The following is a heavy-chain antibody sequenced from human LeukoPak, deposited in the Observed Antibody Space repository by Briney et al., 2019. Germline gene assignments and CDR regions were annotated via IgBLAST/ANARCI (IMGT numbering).Heavy chain of an antibody. Sequence: GGSLRLSCAASGFTFSSYSMNWVRQAPGKGLEWVSYISSSSSTIYYADSVKGRFTISRDNAKNSLYLQMNSLRAEDTAVYYCARDRGYYDSSGYPDWGQGTLVTVSS. CDR2: ISSSSSTI. CDR1: GFTFSSYS. CDR3: ARDRGYYDSSGYPD. J-gene: IGHJ4*02. V-gene: IGHV3-48*01. D-gene: IGHD3-22*01.